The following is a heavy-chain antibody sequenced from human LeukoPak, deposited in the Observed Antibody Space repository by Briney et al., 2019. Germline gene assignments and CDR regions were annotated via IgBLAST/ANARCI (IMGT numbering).Heavy chain of an antibody. J-gene: IGHJ4*02. CDR2: ISAYNGNT. V-gene: IGHV1-18*01. CDR1: SYTFTNYA. D-gene: IGHD6-6*01. CDR3: ARVSKLRIAALGFDY. Sequence: ASVKVSCKAPSYTFTNYAISWVRQAPGQGLEWMGWISAYNGNTNYAQKLQGRVTMTTDTPTSTAYMELRSLRSDDTAVYYCARVSKLRIAALGFDYWGQGTLVTVSS.